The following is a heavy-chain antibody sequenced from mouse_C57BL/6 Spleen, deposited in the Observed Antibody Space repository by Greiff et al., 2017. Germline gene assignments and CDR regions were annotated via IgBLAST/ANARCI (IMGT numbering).Heavy chain of an antibody. V-gene: IGHV1-53*01. D-gene: IGHD1-1*01. J-gene: IGHJ1*03. CDR1: GYTFTSYW. Sequence: QVQLQQPGTELVKPGASVKLSCKASGYTFTSYWMHWVKQRPGQGLEWIGNINPSNGGTNYNEKFKSKATLTVDKSSSTAYMQLSSLTSEDSTVYYCAREGITTVPHWYFDVWGTGTTVTVSS. CDR3: AREGITTVPHWYFDV. CDR2: INPSNGGT.